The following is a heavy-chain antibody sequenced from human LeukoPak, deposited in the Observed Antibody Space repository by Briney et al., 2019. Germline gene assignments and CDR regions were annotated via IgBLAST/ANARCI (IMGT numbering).Heavy chain of an antibody. J-gene: IGHJ1*01. D-gene: IGHD2-15*01. CDR2: INHSGST. CDR3: AGARYCSGGSCYSYFQH. Sequence: SETLSLTCAVYGGSFSGYYWSWIRQPPGKGLEWIGEINHSGSTNYNPSLKSRVTISVDTSKNQFSLKLSSVTAADTAVYYCAGARYCSGGSCYSYFQHWGQGTLVTVSS. CDR1: GGSFSGYY. V-gene: IGHV4-34*01.